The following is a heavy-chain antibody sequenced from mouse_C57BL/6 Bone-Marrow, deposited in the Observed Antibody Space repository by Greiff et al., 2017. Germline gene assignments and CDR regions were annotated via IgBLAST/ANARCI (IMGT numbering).Heavy chain of an antibody. V-gene: IGHV8-12*01. CDR1: GFSLSPSGMG. D-gene: IGHD2-3*01. Sequence: QVTLKASGPGILQSSQTLSLTCSFSGFSLSPSGMGVSWIRRPSGNGLEWLAHIYWDDDKRYNPSLKSRLTISKDNSRNQVFLKITSVDTADTATYYCARRVYDGYYGYFDVWGTGTTVTVSS. J-gene: IGHJ1*03. CDR3: ARRVYDGYYGYFDV. CDR2: IYWDDDK.